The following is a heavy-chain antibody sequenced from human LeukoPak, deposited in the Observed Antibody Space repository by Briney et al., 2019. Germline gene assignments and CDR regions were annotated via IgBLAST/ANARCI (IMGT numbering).Heavy chain of an antibody. Sequence: GGSLRLSCAASGFTFSSYSMNWVLHAPGKGLAWVSYISSSSSTRYYADYVKGRFTISRDNAKNALYLQMNSLRAEDTAVYYCAREFSVTYSGYDHQYDNWFDPWGQGTLVTVSS. D-gene: IGHD5-12*01. J-gene: IGHJ5*02. V-gene: IGHV3-48*01. CDR1: GFTFSSYS. CDR2: ISSSSSTR. CDR3: AREFSVTYSGYDHQYDNWFDP.